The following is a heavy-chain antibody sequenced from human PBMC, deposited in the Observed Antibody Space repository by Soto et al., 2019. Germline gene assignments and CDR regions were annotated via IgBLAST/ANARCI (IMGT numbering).Heavy chain of an antibody. D-gene: IGHD5-12*01. CDR1: GFTFSSYS. CDR2: ISSSSSTT. J-gene: IGHJ4*02. V-gene: IGHV3-48*04. CDR3: ARDHHRYSGYDYVDY. Sequence: TGGSLRLSCAASGFTFSSYSMNWVRQAPGKGLEWVSYISSSSSTTYYADSVKGRFTISRDNAKNSLYLQMNSLRAEDTAVYYCARDHHRYSGYDYVDYWGQGTLVTVSS.